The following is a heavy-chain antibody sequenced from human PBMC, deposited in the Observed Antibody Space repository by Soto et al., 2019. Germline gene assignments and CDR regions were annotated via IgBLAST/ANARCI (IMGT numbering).Heavy chain of an antibody. Sequence: PSETLSLTCTVSGDSINSFYWNWIRQPPGKGLERIGYIYSSGHTHYNPSLKSRVTMSVDTSKNQFSLILNSVTVPDTAVYYCARDSFNNGLYVDHWGRGILVTVSS. V-gene: IGHV4-59*01. CDR3: ARDSFNNGLYVDH. CDR1: GDSINSFY. CDR2: IYSSGHT. J-gene: IGHJ4*02. D-gene: IGHD2-8*01.